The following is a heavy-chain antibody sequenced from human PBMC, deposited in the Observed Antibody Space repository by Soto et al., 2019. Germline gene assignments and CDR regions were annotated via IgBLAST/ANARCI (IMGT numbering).Heavy chain of an antibody. CDR1: GFTFSSYW. D-gene: IGHD2-15*01. J-gene: IGHJ4*02. V-gene: IGHV3-74*01. CDR2: INTDGSST. CDR3: ARRGSRVTRGLHY. Sequence: EVQLVESGGGLVQPGGSLRLSCAASGFTFSSYWMHWVRQAPGKGLVWISRINTDGSSTSYVDSVQGRFTISRDNGKNTLFLQMNSLRGEDTAVYYCARRGSRVTRGLHYWGQGTLVTVSS.